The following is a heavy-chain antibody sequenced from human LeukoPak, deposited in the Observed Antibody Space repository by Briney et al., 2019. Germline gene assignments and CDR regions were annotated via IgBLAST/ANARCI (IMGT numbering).Heavy chain of an antibody. CDR3: ARELMIVVSA. J-gene: IGHJ5*02. CDR2: ISSSGSTI. Sequence: PGGSLRLSCAASGFTFSSYEMNWFRQAPGKGLEWVSYISSSGSTIYYADSVKGRFTISRDNAKNSLYLQMNSLRAEDTAVYYCARELMIVVSAWGQGTLVTVSS. D-gene: IGHD3-22*01. V-gene: IGHV3-48*03. CDR1: GFTFSSYE.